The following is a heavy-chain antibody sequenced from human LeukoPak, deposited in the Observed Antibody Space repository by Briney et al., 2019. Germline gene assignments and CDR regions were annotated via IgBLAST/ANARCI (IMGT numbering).Heavy chain of an antibody. J-gene: IGHJ4*02. Sequence: GASVKVPCKASGGTFSSYAISWVRQAHGQGLEWMGGIIPIFGTANYAQKFQGRVTITADKSTSTAYMELSSLRSEDTAVYYCARVGPYFDYWGQGTLVTVSS. CDR3: ARVGPYFDY. V-gene: IGHV1-69*06. CDR2: IIPIFGTA. CDR1: GGTFSSYA.